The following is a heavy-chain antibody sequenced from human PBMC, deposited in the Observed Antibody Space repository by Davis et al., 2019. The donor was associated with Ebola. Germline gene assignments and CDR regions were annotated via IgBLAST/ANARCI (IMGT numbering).Heavy chain of an antibody. V-gene: IGHV3-21*01. Sequence: PGGSLRLSCAASGFTLSSYNMNWVRQTPGKRPEWVSSINSGSTYINYADSVKGRFTISRDNTKNSLYLQMNSLRAEDTAVYYCAREIVSCGGDCLDYWGQGSLVTVSS. CDR3: AREIVSCGGDCLDY. CDR2: INSGSTYI. J-gene: IGHJ4*02. CDR1: GFTLSSYN. D-gene: IGHD2-21*02.